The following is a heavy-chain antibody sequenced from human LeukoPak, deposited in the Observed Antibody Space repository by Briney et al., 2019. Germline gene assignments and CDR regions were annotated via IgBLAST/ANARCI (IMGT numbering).Heavy chain of an antibody. CDR1: GFVVTANY. V-gene: IGHV3-53*01. D-gene: IGHD2/OR15-2a*01. CDR3: ALLSGGTFDY. J-gene: IGHJ4*02. CDR2: ISIGGDT. Sequence: GGSLRLSCAGSGFVVTANYLAWARQAPGKGLEWVSTISIGGDTYYGDSVKGRSAISRDESTNTLSLHLDSLRVEDMGVYYCALLSGGTFDYWGQGTQVTVAS.